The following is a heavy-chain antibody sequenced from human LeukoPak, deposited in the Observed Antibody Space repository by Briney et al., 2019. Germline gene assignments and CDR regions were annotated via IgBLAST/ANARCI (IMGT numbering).Heavy chain of an antibody. D-gene: IGHD2-2*01. J-gene: IGHJ3*02. V-gene: IGHV4-34*01. CDR2: INHSGST. Sequence: KTSETLSLTCAVYGGPFSGYYWSWIRQPPGKGLEWIGEINHSGSTNYNPSLKSRVTISVDTSKNQFSLKLSSVTAADTAVYYCARERYCSSTSCPVAFDIWGQGTMVTVSS. CDR3: ARERYCSSTSCPVAFDI. CDR1: GGPFSGYY.